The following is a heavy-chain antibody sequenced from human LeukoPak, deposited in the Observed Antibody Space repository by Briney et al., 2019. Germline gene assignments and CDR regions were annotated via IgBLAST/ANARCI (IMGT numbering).Heavy chain of an antibody. CDR1: GYSFTDYW. V-gene: IGHV5-51*01. D-gene: IGHD3-10*01. J-gene: IGHJ5*02. Sequence: GESLKISCKGTGYSFTDYWIGWVRQMPGKGLEWMGIIYPRDSDTRYSPSFQGRVTISADKSISTAYLQWSSLKASDTAMYYCARRPITMVRGVPGWFDPWGQGTLVTVSS. CDR2: IYPRDSDT. CDR3: ARRPITMVRGVPGWFDP.